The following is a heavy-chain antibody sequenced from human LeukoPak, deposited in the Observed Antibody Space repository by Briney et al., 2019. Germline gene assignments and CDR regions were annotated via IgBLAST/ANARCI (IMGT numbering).Heavy chain of an antibody. CDR2: IYTSGST. Sequence: PSETLSLTCTASGGSISTYYWTWIRQPAGKGLEWIGRIYTSGSTNYHPSLKSRVTMSVDTSKNQFSLKLSSVTAADTAVYYCARGVPSAADFDYWGQGTLVTVSS. J-gene: IGHJ4*02. D-gene: IGHD6-25*01. CDR1: GGSISTYY. V-gene: IGHV4-4*07. CDR3: ARGVPSAADFDY.